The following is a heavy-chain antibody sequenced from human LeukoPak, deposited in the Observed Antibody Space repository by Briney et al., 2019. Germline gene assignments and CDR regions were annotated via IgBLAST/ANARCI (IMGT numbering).Heavy chain of an antibody. D-gene: IGHD1-14*01. Sequence: GGSLRPSCAASGFTFSDYYMSWIRQAPGKGLEWVSYISSSGSTIYYADSVKGRFTISRDNAKNSLYLQMNSLRAEDTAVYYCARDRDDRRPDFDYWGQGTLVTVSS. CDR3: ARDRDDRRPDFDY. J-gene: IGHJ4*02. V-gene: IGHV3-11*01. CDR2: ISSSGSTI. CDR1: GFTFSDYY.